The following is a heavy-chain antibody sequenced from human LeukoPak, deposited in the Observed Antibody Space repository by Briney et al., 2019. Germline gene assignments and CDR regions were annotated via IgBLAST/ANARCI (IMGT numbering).Heavy chain of an antibody. D-gene: IGHD2-15*01. CDR2: ISGSGAST. Sequence: PGWSLRLSCAASEFTFSNYAMTWVRQAPGKGLEWVSSISGSGASTYYADSVKGRFTISRDNSKNTLYLQFNSLRAEDTAVYYCAKDKASVAAKGPFDYWGQGTLVTVSS. V-gene: IGHV3-23*01. J-gene: IGHJ4*02. CDR3: AKDKASVAAKGPFDY. CDR1: EFTFSNYA.